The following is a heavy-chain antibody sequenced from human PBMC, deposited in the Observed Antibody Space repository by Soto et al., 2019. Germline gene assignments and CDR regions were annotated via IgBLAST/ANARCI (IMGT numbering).Heavy chain of an antibody. D-gene: IGHD2-2*01. V-gene: IGHV1-69*13. CDR1: GYTFTSYG. Sequence: ASVKVSCKASGYTFTSYGISWVRQAPGQGLEWMGGIIPIFGTANYAQKFQGRVTITADESTSTAYMELSSLRSEDTAVYYCARGRVVPAAQTGHSYYSSYGMDVRGQGTTVTVSS. CDR2: IIPIFGTA. CDR3: ARGRVVPAAQTGHSYYSSYGMDV. J-gene: IGHJ6*02.